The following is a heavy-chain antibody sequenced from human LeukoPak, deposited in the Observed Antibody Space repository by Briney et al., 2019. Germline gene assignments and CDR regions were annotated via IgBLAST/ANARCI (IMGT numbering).Heavy chain of an antibody. CDR3: ARDRRTYSFHSSGYPAY. D-gene: IGHD3-22*01. V-gene: IGHV3-30-3*01. J-gene: IGHJ4*02. CDR1: GFAFSSYA. Sequence: GRSLRLSCAASGFAFSSYAFHWVRQAPGKGLEWVTLISYDGSNKYYADSVKGRFTISRDDSKNTLYLQMNSLRSEDTAMYYCARDRRTYSFHSSGYPAYWGQGTLVTVSS. CDR2: ISYDGSNK.